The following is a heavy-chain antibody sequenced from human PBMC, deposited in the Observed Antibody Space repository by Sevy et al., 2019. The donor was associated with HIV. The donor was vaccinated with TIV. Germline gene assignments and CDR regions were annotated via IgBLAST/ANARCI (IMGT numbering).Heavy chain of an antibody. CDR3: ARWRAVAGSPHAFDI. CDR2: INGDGSST. CDR1: GFTFSSYW. D-gene: IGHD6-19*01. Sequence: GGSLRLSCAASGFTFSSYWMHWVRQAPGKGLMLVSRINGDGSSTSYADSVKGRFTISRDNAKNTLYLQMNSLRAEDTAVYYCARWRAVAGSPHAFDIWGQGTMVTVSS. V-gene: IGHV3-74*01. J-gene: IGHJ3*02.